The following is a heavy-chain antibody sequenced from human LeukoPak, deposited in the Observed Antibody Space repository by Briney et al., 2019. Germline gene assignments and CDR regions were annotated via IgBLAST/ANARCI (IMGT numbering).Heavy chain of an antibody. CDR3: ARVQVPSGTSDYYYYYMDV. D-gene: IGHD3-10*01. CDR1: GYTFTSYG. Sequence: ASVKVSCKASGYTFTSYGISWVRQAPGQGLEWMGWISAYNGNTNYAQKLQGRVTMTTDTSTSTAYMELRSLRSDDTAVYYCARVQVPSGTSDYYYYYMDVWGKGPRSPSP. V-gene: IGHV1-18*01. J-gene: IGHJ6*03. CDR2: ISAYNGNT.